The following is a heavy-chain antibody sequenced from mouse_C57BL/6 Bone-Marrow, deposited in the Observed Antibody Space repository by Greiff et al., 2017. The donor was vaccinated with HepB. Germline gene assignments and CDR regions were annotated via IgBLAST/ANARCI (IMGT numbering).Heavy chain of an antibody. CDR3: ASRVTTVLWYFDV. Sequence: QVQLQQSGAELMKPGASVKLSCKASGYTFTGYWIEWVKQRPGHGLEWIGEILPGSGSTNYNEKFKGKATFTADTSSNTAYMQLSSLTTEDSADYYCASRVTTVLWYFDVWGTGTTVTVSS. J-gene: IGHJ1*03. D-gene: IGHD1-1*01. CDR2: ILPGSGST. V-gene: IGHV1-9*01. CDR1: GYTFTGYW.